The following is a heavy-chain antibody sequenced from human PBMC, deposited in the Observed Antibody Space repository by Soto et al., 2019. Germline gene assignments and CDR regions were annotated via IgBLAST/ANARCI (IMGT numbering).Heavy chain of an antibody. D-gene: IGHD6-19*01. Sequence: QVQLVQSGAEVKKPGASVKVSCRASGYTFTSYVISWVRQAPAQGLEWMGWISAYNGNTNSAQKLQGRVTMTTDTSTXTAYMELRSLRSDDTAVYYCARVVATVAGPYGMDVWGQGTTVTVSS. CDR1: GYTFTSYV. J-gene: IGHJ6*02. CDR3: ARVVATVAGPYGMDV. CDR2: ISAYNGNT. V-gene: IGHV1-18*01.